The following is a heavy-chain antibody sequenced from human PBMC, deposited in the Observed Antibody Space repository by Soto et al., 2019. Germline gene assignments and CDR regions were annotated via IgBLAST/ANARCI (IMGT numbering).Heavy chain of an antibody. D-gene: IGHD1-20*01. CDR3: ATVGGNWNYVDH. V-gene: IGHV4-31*03. Sequence: PSETLSLTCTVSGRSISSGGYYWSWIRQHPEKGLEWIGYIYYTASSYYSPALKSRVTMSVDTSKSQFSLKLSSVAAANTAVYYCATVGGNWNYVDHWGQGTLVTSPQ. CDR2: IYYTASS. CDR1: GRSISSGGYY. J-gene: IGHJ4*02.